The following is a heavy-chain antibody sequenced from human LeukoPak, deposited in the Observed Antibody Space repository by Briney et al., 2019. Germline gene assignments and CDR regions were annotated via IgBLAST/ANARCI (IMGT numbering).Heavy chain of an antibody. J-gene: IGHJ6*02. Sequence: GGSLRLSCAASGFTFSSYGMHWVRQAPGKGLERVAVIWYDGSNKYYADSVKGRFTISRDNSKNTLYLQMNSLRAEDTAVYYCARALYGSRYYYYGMDVWGQGTTVTVSS. D-gene: IGHD3-10*01. V-gene: IGHV3-33*01. CDR3: ARALYGSRYYYYGMDV. CDR1: GFTFSSYG. CDR2: IWYDGSNK.